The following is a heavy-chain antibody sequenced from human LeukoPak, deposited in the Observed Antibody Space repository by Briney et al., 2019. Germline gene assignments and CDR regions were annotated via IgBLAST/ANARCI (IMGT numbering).Heavy chain of an antibody. V-gene: IGHV4-34*01. CDR1: GGSFSGYY. J-gene: IGHJ3*02. CDR3: ARGGDWLSPSNAFDI. CDR2: INHSGST. Sequence: PSETLSLTCAVYGGSFSGYYWGWIRQPPGKGLEWIGEINHSGSTNYNPSLKSRVTISVDTSKNQFSLKLSSVTAADTAVYYCARGGDWLSPSNAFDIWGQGTMVTVSS. D-gene: IGHD3-9*01.